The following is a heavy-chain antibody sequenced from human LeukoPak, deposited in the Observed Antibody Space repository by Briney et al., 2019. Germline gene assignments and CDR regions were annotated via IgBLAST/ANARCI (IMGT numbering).Heavy chain of an antibody. CDR2: ISYSGST. J-gene: IGHJ5*02. Sequence: SETLSLTCTGSGGSISSYYWSWIRQPPGKGLEWIACISYSGSTKYNPSLKSRVTISVDTSKNQLSLKLSSVTAADTAVYYCAREPGFDSSGYLNWFDPWGQGTLVTVSS. V-gene: IGHV4-59*01. D-gene: IGHD3-22*01. CDR1: GGSISSYY. CDR3: AREPGFDSSGYLNWFDP.